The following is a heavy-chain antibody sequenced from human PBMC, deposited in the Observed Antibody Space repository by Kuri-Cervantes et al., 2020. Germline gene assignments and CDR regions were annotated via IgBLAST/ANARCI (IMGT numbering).Heavy chain of an antibody. J-gene: IGHJ3*02. CDR3: AKPISGSSTGDAFDI. CDR1: GFTFSSYS. CDR2: ISSSSSYI. V-gene: IGHV3-21*01. D-gene: IGHD1-26*01. Sequence: GGSLRLSCAASGFTFSSYSMNWVRQAPGKGLEWVSSISSSSSYIYYADSVKGRFTISRDNAKNSLYLQMNSLRAEDTAVYYCAKPISGSSTGDAFDIWGQGTMVTVSS.